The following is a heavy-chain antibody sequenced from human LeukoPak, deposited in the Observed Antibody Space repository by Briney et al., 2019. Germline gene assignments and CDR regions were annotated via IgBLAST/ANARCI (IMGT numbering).Heavy chain of an antibody. CDR1: GFTFSNAW. CDR2: IKSKTDGGTT. Sequence: PGGSLRLSCAASGFTFSNAWMSWVRQAPGKGLEWVGRIKSKTDGGTTDYAAPVKGRFTISRDDSKNTLYLQMNSLKTEDTAVYYCTTIDMIVVVITHGGQGTLVTVSS. CDR3: TTIDMIVVVITH. J-gene: IGHJ4*02. D-gene: IGHD3-22*01. V-gene: IGHV3-15*01.